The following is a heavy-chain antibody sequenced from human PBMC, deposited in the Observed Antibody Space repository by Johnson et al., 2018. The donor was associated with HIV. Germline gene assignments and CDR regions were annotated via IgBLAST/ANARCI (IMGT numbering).Heavy chain of an antibody. V-gene: IGHV3-30*04. J-gene: IGHJ3*02. Sequence: VQLVESGGGVVQPGRSLRLSCAASGFTFSSYAMHWVRQAPGKGLEWVAVISYDGSNKYYADSVKGPFTISRDNSKNTLYLQMNSLRAEDTAVYYCARGLITMIVVVTFDAFDIWGQGTMVTVSS. CDR1: GFTFSSYA. D-gene: IGHD3-22*01. CDR2: ISYDGSNK. CDR3: ARGLITMIVVVTFDAFDI.